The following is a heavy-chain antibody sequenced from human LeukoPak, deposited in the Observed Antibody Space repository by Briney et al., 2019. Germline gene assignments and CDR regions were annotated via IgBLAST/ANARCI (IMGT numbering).Heavy chain of an antibody. CDR2: ISGSGGGT. J-gene: IGHJ6*03. Sequence: GGSLRLSCAASGFTLSSYGMNWVRQAPGKGLEWVSGISGSGGGTYYADSVKGRFTISRDNSKNTLYLQMNSLRAEDTAVYYCAKSGRVSGYDSVNHYMDVWGRGTTVTISS. V-gene: IGHV3-23*01. D-gene: IGHD5-12*01. CDR1: GFTLSSYG. CDR3: AKSGRVSGYDSVNHYMDV.